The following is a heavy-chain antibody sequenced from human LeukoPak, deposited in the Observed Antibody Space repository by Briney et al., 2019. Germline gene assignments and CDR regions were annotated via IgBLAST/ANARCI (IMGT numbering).Heavy chain of an antibody. V-gene: IGHV4-34*01. J-gene: IGHJ6*03. CDR3: ARGRIPYPTYYYYYMDV. CDR1: GGSFSGYY. D-gene: IGHD2-2*02. Sequence: SETLSLTCAVYGGSFSGYYWSCIRQPPGKGLEWIGEINHSGSTNYNPSLKSRVTISVDTSKNQFSLKLSSVTAADTAVYYCARGRIPYPTYYYYYMDVWGKGTTVTVSS. CDR2: INHSGST.